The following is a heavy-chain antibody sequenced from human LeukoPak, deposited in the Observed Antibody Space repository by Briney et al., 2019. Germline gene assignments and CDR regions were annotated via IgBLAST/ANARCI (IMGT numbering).Heavy chain of an antibody. CDR2: INHSGST. CDR3: ARGSSIAAGGWFDP. Sequence: PSETLSLTCAVYGGSFSDYSWSWIRQPPGKGLQWIGEINHSGSTNYNPSLKSRVTISVDTSKNQFSLKLSSVTAADTAVYYCARGSSIAAGGWFDPWGQGTLVTVSS. D-gene: IGHD6-25*01. V-gene: IGHV4-34*01. CDR1: GGSFSDYS. J-gene: IGHJ5*02.